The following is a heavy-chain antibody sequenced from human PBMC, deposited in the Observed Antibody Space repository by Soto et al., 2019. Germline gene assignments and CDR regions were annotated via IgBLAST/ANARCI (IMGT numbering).Heavy chain of an antibody. V-gene: IGHV3-23*01. CDR2: ISGTGYST. CDR1: GFAFGTFS. J-gene: IGHJ3*01. D-gene: IGHD3-16*01. Sequence: EVRLSESGGGLVQPGESLRLSCAASGFAFGTFSMSWVRQTPGKGLEWVAGISGTGYSTYHADSVEGRFTISRDNSKNTLYLQMHNLIVDDTAVYYCAKSWGDTWEQSAFNLWGQGTMVTVSS. CDR3: AKSWGDTWEQSAFNL.